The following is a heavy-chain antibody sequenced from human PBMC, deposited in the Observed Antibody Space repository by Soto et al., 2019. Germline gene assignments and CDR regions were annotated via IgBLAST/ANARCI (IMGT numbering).Heavy chain of an antibody. J-gene: IGHJ6*02. CDR2: IYCTGST. CDR1: GGSISSYY. V-gene: IGHV4-59*12. CDR3: ARDLATMPGRYESRPTDYGMDV. D-gene: IGHD3-22*01. Sequence: SSETLSLTCTVSGGSISSYYWSWIRQPPGKGLEWIGYIYCTGSTNYNPSLKSRVTISVDTSKNQVSLKLSSVTAADTAVYYCARDLATMPGRYESRPTDYGMDVWGQGTTVTVSS.